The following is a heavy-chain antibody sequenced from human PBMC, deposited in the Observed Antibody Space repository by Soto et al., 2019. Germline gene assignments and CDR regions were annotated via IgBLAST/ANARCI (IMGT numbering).Heavy chain of an antibody. V-gene: IGHV3-66*01. J-gene: IGHJ6*04. CDR1: GITVYNNY. Sequence: EVQLVESGGGLVQRGGSLRLSCAASGITVYNNYMSWVRQAPGKGLEWVSVIYSGGSTSYADSVKGRFTISRDGSKNTVYLQMYSLRAVDTAVYYCARDVGVWGRGTAVTVSS. CDR2: IYSGGST. CDR3: ARDVGV.